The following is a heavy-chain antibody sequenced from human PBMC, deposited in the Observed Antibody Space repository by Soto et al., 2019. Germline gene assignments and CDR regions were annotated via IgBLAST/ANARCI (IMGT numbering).Heavy chain of an antibody. V-gene: IGHV3-23*01. D-gene: IGHD4-17*01. Sequence: EVQLLESGGGLVQPGGSLRLSCAASGFTFSSYAMSWVRQAPGKGLESVSAISGSGGSTYYADSVKGRFTISRDNSKNTLYRQTNSLSAGGTAVYYCAKRPGGYGDYVRYFDLWARGTLVTVSS. CDR3: AKRPGGYGDYVRYFDL. J-gene: IGHJ2*01. CDR2: ISGSGGST. CDR1: GFTFSSYA.